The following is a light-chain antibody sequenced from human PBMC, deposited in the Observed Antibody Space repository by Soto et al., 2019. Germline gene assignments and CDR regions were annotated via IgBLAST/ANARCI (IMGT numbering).Light chain of an antibody. V-gene: IGKV3-15*01. Sequence: EIVMTQSPATLSVSPGERATLSCRASQSVSSNLAWYQQKPGQAPRLLIYGASTTATGIPARFSGSGSGTEFTLTISSLQSEDFAVYYCQQYNNWPPLTFGGGNKVESK. CDR3: QQYNNWPPLT. J-gene: IGKJ4*01. CDR2: GAS. CDR1: QSVSSN.